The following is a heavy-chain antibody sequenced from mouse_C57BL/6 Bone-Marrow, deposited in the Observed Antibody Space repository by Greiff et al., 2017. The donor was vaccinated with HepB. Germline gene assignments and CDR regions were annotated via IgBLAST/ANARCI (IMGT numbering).Heavy chain of an antibody. CDR2: ISSGSSTI. CDR3: ARWGSH. J-gene: IGHJ2*01. V-gene: IGHV5-17*01. CDR1: GFTFSDYG. Sequence: VQLKESGGGLVKPGGSLKLSCAASGFTFSDYGMHWVRQAPEKGLEGVAYISSGSSTIYYADTVKGRFTISRDNAKNTLFLQMTSLRSEDTAMYYCARWGSHWGQGTTLTVSS.